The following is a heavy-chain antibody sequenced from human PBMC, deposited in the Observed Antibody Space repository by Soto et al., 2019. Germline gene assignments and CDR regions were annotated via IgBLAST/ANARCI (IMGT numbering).Heavy chain of an antibody. Sequence: LGKVAWRASGYIFTGDYMHLVRHAPGQGLEWMGWINPNSGDTKYAQKFQGRVIMTRDTSISTASVELSSLTSDDTAVYYCARASEGTSWYISQFDKWGLGTLVTVSS. V-gene: IGHV1-2*02. CDR3: ARASEGTSWYISQFDK. CDR1: GYIFTGDY. J-gene: IGHJ4*02. CDR2: INPNSGDT. D-gene: IGHD6-13*01.